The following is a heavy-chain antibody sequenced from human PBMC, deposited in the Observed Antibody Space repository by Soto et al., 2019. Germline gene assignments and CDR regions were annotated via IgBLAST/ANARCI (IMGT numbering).Heavy chain of an antibody. CDR1: GGSFSGYY. J-gene: IGHJ4*02. CDR2: INHSGST. CDR3: ARAHYYDSSGSLLDY. V-gene: IGHV4-34*01. D-gene: IGHD3-22*01. Sequence: PSETLSLTCAVYGGSFSGYYWSWIRQPPGKGLEWIGEINHSGSTNYNPSLKSRVTISVDTSKNQFSLKLSSVTAADTAVYYCARAHYYDSSGSLLDYWGQGTPVTVSS.